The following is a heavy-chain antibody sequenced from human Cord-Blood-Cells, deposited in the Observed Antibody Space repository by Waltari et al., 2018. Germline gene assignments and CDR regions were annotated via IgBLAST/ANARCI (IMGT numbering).Heavy chain of an antibody. Sequence: QVQLQESGPGLVKPSQTLSLTCTVSGGSISSGGYYWSWRRQHPGKGLEWIGYIYYSGSTYYNPSLKSLVTISLDTSKDQFSLKLSSVTAADTAVYYCARDHLEFRGVIDYWGQGTLVTVSS. J-gene: IGHJ4*02. CDR1: GGSISSGGYY. D-gene: IGHD3-16*01. V-gene: IGHV4-31*01. CDR3: ARDHLEFRGVIDY. CDR2: IYYSGST.